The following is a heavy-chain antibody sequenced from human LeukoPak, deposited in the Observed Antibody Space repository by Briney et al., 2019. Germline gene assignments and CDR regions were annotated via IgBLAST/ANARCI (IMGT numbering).Heavy chain of an antibody. CDR1: GDTSRLYY. D-gene: IGHD1-26*01. J-gene: IGHJ3*02. CDR2: LTPIDGNT. V-gene: IGHV1-46*04. CDR3: ARERAPANDRSYGFDI. Sequence: SVRISCKASGDTSRLYYIHWVRPAPGQGLEWLGLLTPIDGNTVYAQDLQGRVTMTRDTSTSTVYMEVKSLRSDDTAVYYCARERAPANDRSYGFDIWGQGTLVTVSS.